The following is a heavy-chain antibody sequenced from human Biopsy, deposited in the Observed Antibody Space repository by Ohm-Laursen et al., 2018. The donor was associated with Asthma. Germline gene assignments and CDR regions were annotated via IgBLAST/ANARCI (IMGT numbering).Heavy chain of an antibody. CDR1: GFTFSSYG. CDR3: ARTFHFWSPYHAEHYQL. J-gene: IGHJ1*01. V-gene: IGHV3-7*01. Sequence: SLRLSRAASGFTFSSYGMHWVCQVPGQGLEWGANIKHDGSEKNHVDSLKGRCTISRDNAKNLLFLQRNSLRAEDTAVYYCARTFHFWSPYHAEHYQLWGQGTLVTVSS. D-gene: IGHD3-3*01. CDR2: IKHDGSEK.